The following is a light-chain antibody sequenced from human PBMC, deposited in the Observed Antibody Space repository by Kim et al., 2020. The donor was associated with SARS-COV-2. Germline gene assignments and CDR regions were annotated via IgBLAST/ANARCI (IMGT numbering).Light chain of an antibody. V-gene: IGKV1-17*01. Sequence: ASVGDRVTITCRASQEIRNDLGWYQQNTGRAPKRLIYGASRLQSGVPSRFSGSGSGTEFTLTISSVQPEDFATYFCLQHSTYPITFGQGTRLEIK. CDR2: GAS. CDR1: QEIRND. J-gene: IGKJ5*01. CDR3: LQHSTYPIT.